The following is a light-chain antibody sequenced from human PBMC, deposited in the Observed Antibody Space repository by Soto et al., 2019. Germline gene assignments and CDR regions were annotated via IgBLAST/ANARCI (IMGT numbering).Light chain of an antibody. Sequence: EIVLTQSPATLSVSPGERATLSCRASQSVSSNLAWYQQKPGQAPRLLIYGASTRATGFPARFSGSGSGTEFTLTISSLQSEDFAVYYCQHYNNWPYTFGQGTKLESK. CDR3: QHYNNWPYT. CDR1: QSVSSN. J-gene: IGKJ2*01. CDR2: GAS. V-gene: IGKV3-15*01.